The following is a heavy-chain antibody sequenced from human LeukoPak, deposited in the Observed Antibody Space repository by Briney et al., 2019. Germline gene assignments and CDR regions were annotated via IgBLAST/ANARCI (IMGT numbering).Heavy chain of an antibody. J-gene: IGHJ5*02. Sequence: PGGSLRLSCAASGFTFSSYSMNWVRQAPGKGLEWVSYISSSSSTIYYADSVKGRFTISRDNAKNSLYLQMNSLRAEDTAVYYCARGASAYYYDSSGWFDPWGQGTLVTVSS. CDR2: ISSSSSTI. D-gene: IGHD3-22*01. CDR3: ARGASAYYYDSSGWFDP. CDR1: GFTFSSYS. V-gene: IGHV3-48*01.